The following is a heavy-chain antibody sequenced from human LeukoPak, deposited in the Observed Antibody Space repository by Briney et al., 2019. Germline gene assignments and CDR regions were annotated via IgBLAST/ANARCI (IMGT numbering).Heavy chain of an antibody. CDR2: IAADGGVK. D-gene: IGHD6-19*01. CDR3: AREATWGQWYFDL. V-gene: IGHV3-30*03. Sequence: GGSLRLSCAASGFSFHDHGMDWVRQAPGKGLEWVAVIAADGGVKQYADSVKGRFSLSRDNSKNTVSLQMNGLTVEDTAVYYCAREATWGQWYFDLWGQGAPVTVSS. J-gene: IGHJ4*02. CDR1: GFSFHDHG.